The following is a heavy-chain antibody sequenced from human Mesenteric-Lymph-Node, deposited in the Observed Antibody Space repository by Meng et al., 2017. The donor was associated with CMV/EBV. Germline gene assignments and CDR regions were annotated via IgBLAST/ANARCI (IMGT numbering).Heavy chain of an antibody. CDR2: LNSDGSST. CDR1: GFTFSSYW. V-gene: IGHV3-74*01. Sequence: GGSLRLSCEATGFTFSSYWMHWVRQAPGKGLVWVSRLNSDGSSTSYADSVKGRFTISRDNAKNSLYLQMNSLRAEDTAVYYCARAIAAAAISFDYWGQGTLVTVSS. J-gene: IGHJ4*02. D-gene: IGHD6-13*01. CDR3: ARAIAAAAISFDY.